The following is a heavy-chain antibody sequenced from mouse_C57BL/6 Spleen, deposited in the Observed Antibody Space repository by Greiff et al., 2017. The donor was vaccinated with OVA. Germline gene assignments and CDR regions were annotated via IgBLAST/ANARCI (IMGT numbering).Heavy chain of an antibody. D-gene: IGHD3-1*01. Sequence: DVQLQESGPGLVKPSQSLSLTCSVTGYSITSGYYWNWIRQFPGNKLEWMGYISYDGSNNYNPSLKNRISITRDTSKNQFFLKLNSVTTEDTATYYCARDRGTTGYFDVWGTGTTVTVSS. CDR2: ISYDGSN. J-gene: IGHJ1*03. CDR1: GYSITSGYY. V-gene: IGHV3-6*01. CDR3: ARDRGTTGYFDV.